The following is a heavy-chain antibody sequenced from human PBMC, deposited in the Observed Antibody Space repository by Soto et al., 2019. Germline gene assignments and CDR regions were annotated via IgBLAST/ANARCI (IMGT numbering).Heavy chain of an antibody. Sequence: QVQLQESGPGLVKPSETLSLTCTVSDGSISSYYWSWIRQPPGKGLEWIGNINYSGRTNYNPSLKSRFTISITTPKNQFSLKLSSVTAADTAVYYCARYIDLWGHGTLVTVSS. D-gene: IGHD2-15*01. CDR2: INYSGRT. CDR3: ARYIDL. J-gene: IGHJ2*01. CDR1: DGSISSYY. V-gene: IGHV4-59*01.